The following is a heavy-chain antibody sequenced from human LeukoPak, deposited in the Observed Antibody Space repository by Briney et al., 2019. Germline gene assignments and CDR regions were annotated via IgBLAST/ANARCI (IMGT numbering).Heavy chain of an antibody. CDR3: ASDDYGDYEDGFDI. J-gene: IGHJ3*02. V-gene: IGHV3-21*01. CDR2: ISSTSTYI. D-gene: IGHD4-17*01. CDR1: GFTFSRAT. Sequence: PGGSLRLSCVVSGFTFSRATMYWVRQAPGKGLEWVSSISSTSTYINYADSVKGRFTISRDNAKKSLYLQMNGLRGEDTAMYYCASDDYGDYEDGFDIWGQGTMVTVSS.